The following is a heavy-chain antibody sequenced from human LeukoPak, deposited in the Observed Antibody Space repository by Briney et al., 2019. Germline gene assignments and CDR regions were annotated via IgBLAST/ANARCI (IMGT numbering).Heavy chain of an antibody. CDR3: ARGPTPSYYYGSGSYYSLDY. CDR1: GFTFSSYW. Sequence: GGSLRLSCAASGFTFSSYWMSWVRQAPGKGLEWVANIKQDGSEKYYVDSVKGRFTISRDNAKNSLYLQMNSLRAKDTAVYYCARGPTPSYYYGSGSYYSLDYWGQGTLVTVSS. J-gene: IGHJ4*02. V-gene: IGHV3-7*01. D-gene: IGHD3-10*01. CDR2: IKQDGSEK.